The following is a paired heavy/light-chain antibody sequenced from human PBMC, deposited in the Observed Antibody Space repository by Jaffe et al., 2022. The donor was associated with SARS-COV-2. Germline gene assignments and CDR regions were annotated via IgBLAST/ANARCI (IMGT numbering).Heavy chain of an antibody. V-gene: IGHV3-49*05. CDR3: ARDYGRFLEWGVGSY. CDR1: GFTFSDYA. Sequence: EVQLVESGGGLVKPGRSLRLSCTASGFTFSDYAMSWFRQAPGKGLEWVGFIRSRGYGETTEYAASVKGRFTISRDDSKSIAYLQMDSLKTEDTAVYYCARDYGRFLEWGVGSYWGQGTLVTVSS. CDR2: IRSRGYGETT. J-gene: IGHJ4*02. D-gene: IGHD3-3*01.
Light chain of an antibody. CDR3: QQYGSSGLT. J-gene: IGKJ4*01. CDR2: GAS. V-gene: IGKV3-20*01. CDR1: QSVSRSY. Sequence: EIVLTQSPGTLYLSPGERATLSCRASQSVSRSYLAWYHQKPGQAPRLLIYGASSRAPGIPDRFSGSGSGADFTLTISRLEPEDFAVYYCQQYGSSGLTFGGGTKVEIK.